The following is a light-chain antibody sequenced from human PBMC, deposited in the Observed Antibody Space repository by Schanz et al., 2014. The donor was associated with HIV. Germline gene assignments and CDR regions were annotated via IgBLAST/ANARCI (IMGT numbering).Light chain of an antibody. Sequence: QSALTQPPSASGAPGQSVTISCTGTSSDIGRYKYISWYQQHPGRAPKVIISEVTKRPSGVPDRFSGSKSGNTASLTISGLQAEDEADYYCATWDDSLNGQVFGGGTKLTVL. J-gene: IGLJ3*02. CDR2: EVT. V-gene: IGLV2-8*01. CDR1: SSDIGRYKY. CDR3: ATWDDSLNGQV.